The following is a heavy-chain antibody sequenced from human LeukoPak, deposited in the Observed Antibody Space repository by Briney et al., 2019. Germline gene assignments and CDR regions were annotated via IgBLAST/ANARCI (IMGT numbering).Heavy chain of an antibody. CDR1: GGSISSGFYY. D-gene: IGHD3-10*01. CDR3: ASESTYYYGSGSYRDYYYYYYMDV. J-gene: IGHJ6*03. Sequence: PSETLSLTCTVSGGSISSGFYYWSWIRQPAGKGLEWIGRIYTSGSTNYNPSLKSRVSTSVDTSKNQFSLKLSSVTAADTAVYYCASESTYYYGSGSYRDYYYYYYMDVWGKGTTVTISS. V-gene: IGHV4-61*02. CDR2: IYTSGST.